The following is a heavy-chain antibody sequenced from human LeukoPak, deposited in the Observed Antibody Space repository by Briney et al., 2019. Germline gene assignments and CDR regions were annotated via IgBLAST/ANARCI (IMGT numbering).Heavy chain of an antibody. D-gene: IGHD1-1*01. Sequence: PGGSLRLSCAASGFTFSSYGMSWDRQAPGKGLEWVSDISGSGGTTYYADSVKGRFTISRDNSKNTLYLQMNSLRVDDTAVYYCPRDRRQFDYWGQGTLVSVSS. CDR2: ISGSGGTT. CDR1: GFTFSSYG. V-gene: IGHV3-23*01. J-gene: IGHJ4*02. CDR3: PRDRRQFDY.